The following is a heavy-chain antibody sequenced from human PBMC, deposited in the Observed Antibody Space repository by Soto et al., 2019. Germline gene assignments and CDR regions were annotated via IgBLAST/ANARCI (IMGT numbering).Heavy chain of an antibody. V-gene: IGHV4-34*01. CDR1: GGSFSGYY. D-gene: IGHD3-10*01. CDR2: INHSGST. CDR3: ARGNQYYYGSGSYYNNWFDP. J-gene: IGHJ5*02. Sequence: SETLSLTCAVYGGSFSGYYWSWIRQPPGKGLEWIGEINHSGSTNYNPSLKSRVTISVDASKNQFSLKLSSVTAADTAVYYCARGNQYYYGSGSYYNNWFDPWGQGTLVTVSS.